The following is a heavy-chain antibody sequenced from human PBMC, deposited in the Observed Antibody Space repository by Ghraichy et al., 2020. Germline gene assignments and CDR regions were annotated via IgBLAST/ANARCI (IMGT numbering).Heavy chain of an antibody. Sequence: LTCAASGFSFGSYWMSWVRQAPGKGLEWVANIKVDGSQKHYVDSVEGRFTISRDNAKNSLYLQMNSLRAEDTAVYYCARDLDYHENSGYYDAFDIWGQGTMVTVSS. J-gene: IGHJ3*02. CDR1: GFSFGSYW. CDR3: ARDLDYHENSGYYDAFDI. CDR2: IKVDGSQK. V-gene: IGHV3-7*01. D-gene: IGHD3-22*01.